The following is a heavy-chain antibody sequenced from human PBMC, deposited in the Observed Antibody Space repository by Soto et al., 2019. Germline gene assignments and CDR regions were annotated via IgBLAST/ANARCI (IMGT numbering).Heavy chain of an antibody. Sequence: VKVSCKASGYTFTGYYMDWVRQAPGQGLGWMGWINPNSGGTNYAQKFQGRVTMTRDTSISTAYMELSRLRSDDTAVYYCARERMYSSILTGGMDVWGQGTTVTVSS. CDR3: ARERMYSSILTGGMDV. CDR2: INPNSGGT. D-gene: IGHD6-13*01. CDR1: GYTFTGYY. V-gene: IGHV1-2*02. J-gene: IGHJ6*02.